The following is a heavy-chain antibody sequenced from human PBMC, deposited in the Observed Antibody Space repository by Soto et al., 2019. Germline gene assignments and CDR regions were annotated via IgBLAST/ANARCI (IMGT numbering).Heavy chain of an antibody. J-gene: IGHJ6*02. Sequence: HVQLVQSGAEVKKPGSSVKVSCKASGDTFSNYAISWVRQAPGQGLEWMGGIIPIFRTTDYAQNFQGRVTITADESTRTAYMELRSLRSEDTAVYFCARDMIPAAPAYKYYAMDVWGQGTPVTVSS. CDR1: GDTFSNYA. D-gene: IGHD2-2*01. V-gene: IGHV1-69*01. CDR3: ARDMIPAAPAYKYYAMDV. CDR2: IIPIFRTT.